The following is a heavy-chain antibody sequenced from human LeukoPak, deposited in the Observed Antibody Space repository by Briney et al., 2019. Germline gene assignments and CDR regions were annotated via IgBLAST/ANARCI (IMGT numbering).Heavy chain of an antibody. Sequence: GGSLRLSCAASGFTVSSNSMSWVRQAPGKGLEWVSVIYSGGSTYYADSVKGRFTISRDNSKNTLYLQMNSLRAEDTAVYYCARDYYDSSGYYSDYWGQGTLVTVSS. J-gene: IGHJ4*02. CDR2: IYSGGST. CDR3: ARDYYDSSGYYSDY. D-gene: IGHD3-22*01. CDR1: GFTVSSNS. V-gene: IGHV3-66*01.